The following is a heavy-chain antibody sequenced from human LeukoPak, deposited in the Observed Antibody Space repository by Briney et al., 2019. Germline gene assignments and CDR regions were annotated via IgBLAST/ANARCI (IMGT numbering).Heavy chain of an antibody. D-gene: IGHD3-22*01. V-gene: IGHV4-59*01. CDR1: GGSISSYY. CDR3: ARVLHYYDSSGCFDY. J-gene: IGHJ4*02. Sequence: SETLSLTCTVSGGSISSYYWSWIRQPPGKGLEWIGYIYYSGSTNYNPSLKSRVTISVDTSKNQFSLKLSSVTAADTAVYCCARVLHYYDSSGCFDYWGQGTLVTVSS. CDR2: IYYSGST.